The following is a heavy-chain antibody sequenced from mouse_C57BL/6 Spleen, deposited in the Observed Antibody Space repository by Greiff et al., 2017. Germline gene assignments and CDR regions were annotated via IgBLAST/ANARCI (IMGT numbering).Heavy chain of an antibody. Sequence: QVQLQQSGAELVRPGASVTLSCKASGYTFTDYDMHWVKQTPVHGLEWIGAIDPETGGTAYNQKFKGKAILTADKTSSTAYMELRSRTSEDSAVYYCTRRWFSYYCDYWGQGTTLTVSS. D-gene: IGHD2-3*01. V-gene: IGHV1-15*01. J-gene: IGHJ2*01. CDR1: GYTFTDYD. CDR2: IDPETGGT. CDR3: TRRWFSYYCDY.